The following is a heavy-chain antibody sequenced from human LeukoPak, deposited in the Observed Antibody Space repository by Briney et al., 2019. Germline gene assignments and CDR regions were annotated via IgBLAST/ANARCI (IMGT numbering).Heavy chain of an antibody. CDR1: GGSFSGYY. CDR3: ARGEDSSGYSYYFDY. D-gene: IGHD3-22*01. Sequence: SETLSLTCAVYGGSFSGYYWSWIRQPPGKGLEWIGEINHSGSTNYNPSLKSRVTISVDTYRNQFSLKLSSVTAADTAVYYCARGEDSSGYSYYFDYWGQGTLVTVSS. V-gene: IGHV4-34*01. CDR2: INHSGST. J-gene: IGHJ4*02.